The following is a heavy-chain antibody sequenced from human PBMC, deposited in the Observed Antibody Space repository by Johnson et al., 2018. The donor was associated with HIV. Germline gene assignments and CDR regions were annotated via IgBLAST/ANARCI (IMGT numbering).Heavy chain of an antibody. CDR2: ISYDGSNK. V-gene: IGHV3-30*03. CDR3: ARSDSGYDAFDI. CDR1: GFSFSDYY. Sequence: QVQLMESGGGLVKPGGSLRLSCAASGFSFSDYYMSWVRQAPGKGLEWVALISYDGSNKYYADSVKGRFTISRDNSKNTLHLQMNNVRAEDTAIYYCARSDSGYDAFDIWGQGTMVTVSS. D-gene: IGHD5-12*01. J-gene: IGHJ3*02.